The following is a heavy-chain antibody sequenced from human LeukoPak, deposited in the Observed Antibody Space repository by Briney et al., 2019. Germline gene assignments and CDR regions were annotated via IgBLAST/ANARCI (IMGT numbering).Heavy chain of an antibody. V-gene: IGHV3-23*01. CDR2: IRGSGGST. J-gene: IGHJ4*02. CDR3: AKGRGWLQFFDY. D-gene: IGHD5-24*01. CDR1: GFTVSSNY. Sequence: GGSLRLSCVASGFTVSSNYMSWVRQAAGKGLEWVSTIRGSGGSTYNADSVKGRFTIARDNSKNTLYLQMNSLRAEDTAVYFCAKGRGWLQFFDYWGQGTLVTVPS.